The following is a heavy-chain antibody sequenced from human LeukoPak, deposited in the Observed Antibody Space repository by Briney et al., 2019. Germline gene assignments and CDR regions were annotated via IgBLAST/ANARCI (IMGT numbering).Heavy chain of an antibody. CDR2: ISGSGGST. CDR1: GFTFSSYA. D-gene: IGHD4-23*01. CDR3: AKDNLNYGGNKRFDY. V-gene: IGHV3-23*01. Sequence: GGSLRLSCAASGFTFSSYAMSWVRQAPGKGLEWVSAISGSGGSTYYADSVKGRFTISRDNSKNTLYLQMNSLRAEDTAVYYCAKDNLNYGGNKRFDYWGQGTLVTVSS. J-gene: IGHJ4*02.